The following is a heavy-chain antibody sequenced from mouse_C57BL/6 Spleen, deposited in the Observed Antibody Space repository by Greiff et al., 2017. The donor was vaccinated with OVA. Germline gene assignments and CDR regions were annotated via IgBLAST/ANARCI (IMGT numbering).Heavy chain of an antibody. CDR2: INPSTGGT. J-gene: IGHJ4*01. CDR1: GYSFTGYY. Sequence: VQLQQSGPELVKPGASVKISCKASGYSFTGYYMNWVKQSPEKSLEWIGEINPSTGGTTYNQKFKAKATLTVDKSSSTAYMQLKSLTSEDSAVYYCARGDYGYAMDYWGQGTSVTVSS. CDR3: ARGDYGYAMDY. D-gene: IGHD1-1*01. V-gene: IGHV1-42*01.